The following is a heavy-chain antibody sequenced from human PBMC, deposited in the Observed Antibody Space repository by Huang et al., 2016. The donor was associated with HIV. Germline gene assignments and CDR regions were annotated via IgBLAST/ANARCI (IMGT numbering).Heavy chain of an antibody. V-gene: IGHV3-11*01. CDR3: ARRMAGWDDVFDM. D-gene: IGHD6-19*01. J-gene: IGHJ3*02. Sequence: QVQLVESGGGLVKPGGSLRLSCAASGVVFSDHYLNWIRQAPGKGLEWISYISLGGTTIMYADAVKGRVTSSRDNAKKSLCLEMNSLRVEDTAVYYCARRMAGWDDVFDMWGQGTMVTVSS. CDR2: ISLGGTTI. CDR1: GVVFSDHY.